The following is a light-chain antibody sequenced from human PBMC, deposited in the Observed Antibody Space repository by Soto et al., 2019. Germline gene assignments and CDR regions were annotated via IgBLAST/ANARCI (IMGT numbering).Light chain of an antibody. CDR3: CSNDLSDTFYVV. CDR2: EGS. V-gene: IGLV2-23*03. CDR1: SSDVGSYNI. Sequence: QSALTQRASVSGSPGQSITISCTGTSSDVGSYNIVSWYQQHPGKAPKLIIYEGSKRPSGISNRFSGSKSGNTASLTISGLQAEDEADYYGCSNDLSDTFYVVFGAGTKQTVL. J-gene: IGLJ2*01.